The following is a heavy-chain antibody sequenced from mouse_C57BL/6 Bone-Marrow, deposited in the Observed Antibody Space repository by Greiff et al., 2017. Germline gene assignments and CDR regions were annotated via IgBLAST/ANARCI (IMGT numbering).Heavy chain of an antibody. Sequence: VQLQQPGAELVMPGASVKLSCKASGYNFTSYWMHWVKQRPGQGLEWIGEIDPSDSYTNYNQKFKGKSTLTVDKSSSTAYMQLSSLTSEDSAVYYCATLFYFDYWGQGTTLTVAS. V-gene: IGHV1-69*01. CDR1: GYNFTSYW. CDR3: ATLFYFDY. D-gene: IGHD1-1*01. J-gene: IGHJ2*01. CDR2: IDPSDSYT.